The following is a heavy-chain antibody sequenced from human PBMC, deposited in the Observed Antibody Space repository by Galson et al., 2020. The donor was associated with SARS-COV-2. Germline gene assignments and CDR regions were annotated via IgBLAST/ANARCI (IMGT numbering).Heavy chain of an antibody. CDR2: ISGSGGIT. V-gene: IGHV3-23*01. D-gene: IGHD3-9*01. Sequence: GESLKISCAASGFTFSNYAMSWVRQAPGKGLEWVSGISGSGGITYYADSVKGRFTISRDNSKNTLYLQMNSLRAEDTAVYYCAKWETRYYDILTGYYGIDYYYYYGMDVWGQGTTVTVSS. CDR3: AKWETRYYDILTGYYGIDYYYYYGMDV. CDR1: GFTFSNYA. J-gene: IGHJ6*02.